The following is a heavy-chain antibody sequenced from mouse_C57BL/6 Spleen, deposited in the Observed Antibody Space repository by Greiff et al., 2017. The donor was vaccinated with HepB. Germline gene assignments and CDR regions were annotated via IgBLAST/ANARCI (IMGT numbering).Heavy chain of an antibody. V-gene: IGHV1-15*01. CDR2: IDPETGGT. Sequence: VKLVESGAELVRPGASVTLSCKASGYTFTDYEMHWVKQTPVHGLEWIGAIDPETGGTAYNQKFKGKAILTADKSSSTAYMELRSLTSEDSAVYYCTRRGSAYWGQGTLVTVSA. D-gene: IGHD1-1*02. CDR1: GYTFTDYE. J-gene: IGHJ3*01. CDR3: TRRGSAY.